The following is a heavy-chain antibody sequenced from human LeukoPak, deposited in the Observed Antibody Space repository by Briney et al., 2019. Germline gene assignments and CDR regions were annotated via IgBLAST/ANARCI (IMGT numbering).Heavy chain of an antibody. Sequence: PSETLSLICTVSGGSISSGSYYWSWIRQPAGKGLERIVSIYTSGSTNYNPSLKSRVSISVDTSKNQFSLKLRSVTAADTAVYYCARDGQLVGGNNGDAFDIWGQGTMVTVSS. CDR1: GGSISSGSYY. D-gene: IGHD1-26*01. V-gene: IGHV4-61*02. J-gene: IGHJ3*02. CDR2: IYTSGST. CDR3: ARDGQLVGGNNGDAFDI.